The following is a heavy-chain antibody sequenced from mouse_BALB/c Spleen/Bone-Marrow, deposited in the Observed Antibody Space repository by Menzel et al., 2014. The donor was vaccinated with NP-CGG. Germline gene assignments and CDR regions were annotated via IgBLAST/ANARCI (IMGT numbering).Heavy chain of an antibody. CDR1: GFNIKDTY. CDR3: AFYGYAWYSIV. V-gene: IGHV14-3*02. Sequence: EVQLQQSGAELVKPGASVKLSCTASGFNIKDTYLHWVKQRPEQGLEWIGRVDPANGNTKYDPKFQGKATITADTSSNTAYLQLSSLTFEDTPVYFCAFYGYAWYSIVGGAGPAVPVPS. D-gene: IGHD2-14*01. CDR2: VDPANGNT. J-gene: IGHJ1*01.